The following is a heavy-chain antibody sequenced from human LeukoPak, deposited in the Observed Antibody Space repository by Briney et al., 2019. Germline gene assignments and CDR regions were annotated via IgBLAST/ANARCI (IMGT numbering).Heavy chain of an antibody. V-gene: IGHV3-9*01. J-gene: IGHJ4*02. Sequence: GGSLRLSCSASGFSFADYAMHWVRPAPEKGLEWLSGISWNSGAKIYADSVKGRFTISRDNAKNSLNLQMDSLRAEDTALYYCAKVHIVGATRGYFDYWGQGTLVTVSS. CDR2: ISWNSGAK. CDR3: AKVHIVGATRGYFDY. CDR1: GFSFADYA. D-gene: IGHD1-26*01.